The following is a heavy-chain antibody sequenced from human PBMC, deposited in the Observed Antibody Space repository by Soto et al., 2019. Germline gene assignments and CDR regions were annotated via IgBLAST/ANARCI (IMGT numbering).Heavy chain of an antibody. CDR1: GFTFSRYA. CDR2: ISSDERNK. J-gene: IGHJ4*02. D-gene: IGHD5-12*01. Sequence: QVQLVESGGGVVQPGRSLRLSCAASGFTFSRYAMYWVRQAPGKGLVWVAVISSDERNKFYADSVKGRFTISRDNSKNTVYLQMNRLRPEDTAVYFCARDTSDQWLRLFFDWWGQGTLGTVAS. CDR3: ARDTSDQWLRLFFDW. V-gene: IGHV3-30*04.